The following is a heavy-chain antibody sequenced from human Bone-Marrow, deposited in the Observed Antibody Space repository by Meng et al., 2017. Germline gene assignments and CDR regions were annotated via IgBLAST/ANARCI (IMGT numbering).Heavy chain of an antibody. J-gene: IGHJ5*02. CDR2: ISSNGGST. CDR1: GFTFSSYA. D-gene: IGHD1-26*01. CDR3: ASGKWELLA. Sequence: GKSLKISCAASGFTFSSYAMHWVRQAPGKGLEYVSAISSNGGSTYYANSVKGRFTISRDNSKNTLYLQMGSLRAEDMAVYYCASGKWELLAWGQGTLVTVSS. V-gene: IGHV3-64*01.